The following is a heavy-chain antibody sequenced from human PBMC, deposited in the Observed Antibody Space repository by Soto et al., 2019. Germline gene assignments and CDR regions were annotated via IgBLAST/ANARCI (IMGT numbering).Heavy chain of an antibody. D-gene: IGHD4-4*01. Sequence: GGSLSLSCAASGFTFSSYAMSWVRQAPGKGLEWVSAISGSGGSTYYADSVKGRFTISRDNSKNTLYLQMNSLRAEDTAVYYCARSVTLYYGMDVWGQGTTVTVSS. CDR1: GFTFSSYA. J-gene: IGHJ6*02. CDR2: ISGSGGST. V-gene: IGHV3-23*01. CDR3: ARSVTLYYGMDV.